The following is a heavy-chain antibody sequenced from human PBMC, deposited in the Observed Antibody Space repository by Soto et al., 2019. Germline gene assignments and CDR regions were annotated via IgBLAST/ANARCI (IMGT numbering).Heavy chain of an antibody. J-gene: IGHJ4*02. Sequence: QLQLQESGSGLVKPSQTLSLTCAVSGGSISSGGYSWSWIRQPPGKGLEWIGYIYHSGRTYYNPSLKSRGTIPVDTSKNQFSLKLRPGTAAATAVYYCAGGGGSYPFGYWGQGTLVTVSS. V-gene: IGHV4-30-2*01. CDR3: AGGGGSYPFGY. CDR2: IYHSGRT. CDR1: GGSISSGGYS. D-gene: IGHD2-15*01.